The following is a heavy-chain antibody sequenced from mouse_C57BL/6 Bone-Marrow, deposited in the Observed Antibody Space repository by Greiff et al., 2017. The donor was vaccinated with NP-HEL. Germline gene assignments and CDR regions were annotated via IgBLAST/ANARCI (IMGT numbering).Heavy chain of an antibody. V-gene: IGHV5-2*01. CDR3: ARAIVTPYWYFDV. Sequence: DVKLVESGGGLVQPGESLKLSCESNEYEFPSHDMSWVRKTPEKRLELVAAINSDGGSTYYPDTMERRFIISRDNTKKTLYLQMSSLRSEDTALYYCARAIVTPYWYFDVWGTGTTVTVSS. J-gene: IGHJ1*03. D-gene: IGHD2-5*01. CDR1: EYEFPSHD. CDR2: INSDGGST.